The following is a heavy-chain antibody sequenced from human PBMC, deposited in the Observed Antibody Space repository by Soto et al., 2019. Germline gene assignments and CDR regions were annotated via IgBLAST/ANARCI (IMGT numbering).Heavy chain of an antibody. CDR1: GFTFSSCA. Sequence: GGSLRLSCAASGFTFSSCAMSWVRQAPGKGLEWVSTISGSGGSTYFTDSVKGRFTISRDNSRNTLYLQMNSLRAEDTAVYYCARAKSLLVASTLDYWGQGTLVTVSS. CDR2: ISGSGGST. CDR3: ARAKSLLVASTLDY. D-gene: IGHD5-12*01. V-gene: IGHV3-23*01. J-gene: IGHJ4*02.